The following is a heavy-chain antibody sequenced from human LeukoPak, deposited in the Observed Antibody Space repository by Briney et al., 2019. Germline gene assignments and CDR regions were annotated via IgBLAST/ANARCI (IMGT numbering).Heavy chain of an antibody. Sequence: GGSLRLSCEASGLTFRIYWMSWVRQAPGKGLEWLATINQDGSERYYVDSVKGRFTIPRDNAKSSLFLQMNSLRAEDTAVYYCARTVHFFNYFDYWGQGTLVTVSS. D-gene: IGHD2/OR15-2a*01. CDR2: INQDGSER. CDR1: GLTFRIYW. J-gene: IGHJ4*02. V-gene: IGHV3-7*01. CDR3: ARTVHFFNYFDY.